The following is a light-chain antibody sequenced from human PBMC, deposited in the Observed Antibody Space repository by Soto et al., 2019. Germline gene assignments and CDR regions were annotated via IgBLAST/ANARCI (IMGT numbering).Light chain of an antibody. CDR3: AAWDDSLSGHWV. J-gene: IGLJ3*02. CDR1: SSNIGSNY. V-gene: IGLV1-47*01. Sequence: QSVLTQQPSASGTPGQRVTISCSGSSSNIGSNYVYWYQQLPGTAPKLLIYRNNQRPSGVPDRFSGSKSGTSASLAISGLRAEDEADYYCAAWDDSLSGHWVFGGGTKLTVL. CDR2: RNN.